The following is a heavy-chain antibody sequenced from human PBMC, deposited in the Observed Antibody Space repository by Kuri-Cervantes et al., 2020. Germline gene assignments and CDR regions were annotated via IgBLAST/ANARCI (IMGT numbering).Heavy chain of an antibody. J-gene: IGHJ6*03. D-gene: IGHD4-17*01. Sequence: GGSLRLSCAASGFTFSTYSMNWVRQAPGKGLEWVSSISSSSSYIYYADSVKGRFTISRDNSKNTLYLQMNSLRDEDTAVYYCARDEEDYGDYGGYYYYSYDMDVWGKGTTVTVSS. CDR1: GFTFSTYS. CDR2: ISSSSSYI. CDR3: ARDEEDYGDYGGYYYYSYDMDV. V-gene: IGHV3-21*01.